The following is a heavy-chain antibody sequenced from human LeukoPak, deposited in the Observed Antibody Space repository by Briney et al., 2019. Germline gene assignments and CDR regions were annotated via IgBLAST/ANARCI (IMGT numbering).Heavy chain of an antibody. Sequence: SETLSLTCTVSGGSISSYYWSWIRQPPGKGLEWIGYIYYSGSTNYNPSLKSRVTISVETSKNEFSLKLRSVTAADTAVYYCARDVSDCSGGSCYSYFDYWGQGSLVTVSS. CDR1: GGSISSYY. CDR3: ARDVSDCSGGSCYSYFDY. J-gene: IGHJ4*02. D-gene: IGHD2-15*01. CDR2: IYYSGST. V-gene: IGHV4-59*01.